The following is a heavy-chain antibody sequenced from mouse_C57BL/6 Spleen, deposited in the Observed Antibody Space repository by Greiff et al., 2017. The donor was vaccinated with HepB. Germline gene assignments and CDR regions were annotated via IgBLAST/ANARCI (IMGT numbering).Heavy chain of an antibody. CDR3: AKKTGRAMDY. CDR2: IYPGDGDT. V-gene: IGHV1-82*01. J-gene: IGHJ4*01. D-gene: IGHD4-1*01. CDR1: GYAFSSSW. Sequence: LVESGPELVKPGASVKISCKASGYAFSSSWMNWVKQRPGKGLEWIGRIYPGDGDTNYNGKFKGKATLTADKSSSTAYMQLSSLTSEDSAVYFCAKKTGRAMDYWGQGTSVTVSS.